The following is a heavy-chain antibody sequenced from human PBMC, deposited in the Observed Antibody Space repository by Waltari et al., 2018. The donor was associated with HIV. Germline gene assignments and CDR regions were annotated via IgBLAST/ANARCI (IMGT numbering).Heavy chain of an antibody. J-gene: IGHJ3*02. CDR1: GFKLDDYA. CDR3: AKVGMTTLTSYAVDI. D-gene: IGHD3-9*01. V-gene: IGHV3-9*01. CDR2: ISWDSGTI. Sequence: EVQLVESGGGLVQPGGSLRLSCAASGFKLDDYAMYWGRPAPGEGLEWVSGISWDSGTIGYADSVKGRFTISRDNANNFLSLQMNNLRAEDTALYYCAKVGMTTLTSYAVDIWGQGTMVTVSS.